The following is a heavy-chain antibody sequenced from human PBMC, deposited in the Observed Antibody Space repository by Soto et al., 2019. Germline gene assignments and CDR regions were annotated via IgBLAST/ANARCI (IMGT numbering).Heavy chain of an antibody. V-gene: IGHV1-2*02. Sequence: GASVKVSFKASGDTFTGYYMHWVRQAPGQGLEWMGWINPNSGGTNYAQKFQGRVTMTRDTSISTAYMELSRLRSDDTAVYYCARGWPQLVLTWFDPWGQGTLVTVSS. J-gene: IGHJ5*02. CDR1: GDTFTGYY. CDR2: INPNSGGT. D-gene: IGHD6-13*01. CDR3: ARGWPQLVLTWFDP.